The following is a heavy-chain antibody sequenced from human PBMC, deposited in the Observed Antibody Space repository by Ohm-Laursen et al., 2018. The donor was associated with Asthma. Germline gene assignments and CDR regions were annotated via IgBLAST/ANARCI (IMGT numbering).Heavy chain of an antibody. CDR2: ISTASSFI. CDR1: GYTFSRYS. Sequence: SLRLSCTASGYTFSRYSIHWVRQIPGEGLEWVASISTASSFIYYADSVRGRFTTFRDNARNSVYLQMNSLRAEDTALYYCGRIGPEWELPGREYSLHHWGEGTLVTVSS. V-gene: IGHV3-21*01. CDR3: GRIGPEWELPGREYSLHH. D-gene: IGHD1-26*01. J-gene: IGHJ1*01.